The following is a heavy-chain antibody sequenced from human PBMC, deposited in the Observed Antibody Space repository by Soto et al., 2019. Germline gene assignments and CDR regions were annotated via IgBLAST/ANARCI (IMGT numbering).Heavy chain of an antibody. Sequence: QVQLVQSGAEVKKPGSSVKVSCKASGGTFSSYAISWVRQAPGQGLEWMGGIIPIFGTANYAQKFQGRVTITADESTSTAYMELSSLRSEGAAVYYCARGITGTVSYDYGMDVWGQGTTVTVSS. CDR1: GGTFSSYA. V-gene: IGHV1-69*12. D-gene: IGHD1-20*01. CDR3: ARGITGTVSYDYGMDV. CDR2: IIPIFGTA. J-gene: IGHJ6*02.